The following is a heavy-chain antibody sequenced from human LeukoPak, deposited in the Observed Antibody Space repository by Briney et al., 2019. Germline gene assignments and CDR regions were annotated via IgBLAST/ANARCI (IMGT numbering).Heavy chain of an antibody. CDR2: VYWNDDK. CDR1: GFSLSTSGVG. D-gene: IGHD3-10*01. J-gene: IGHJ4*02. V-gene: IGHV2-5*01. CDR3: ARTHYGYYPDY. Sequence: SGPPLVKPTQTLTLTCTFSGFSLSTSGVGVGWIRQPPGKALEWLALVYWNDDKRYSPSLMSRLTITKDTSKNQVILTMTNMGPADTATYYCARTHYGYYPDYWGQGTLVTVSS.